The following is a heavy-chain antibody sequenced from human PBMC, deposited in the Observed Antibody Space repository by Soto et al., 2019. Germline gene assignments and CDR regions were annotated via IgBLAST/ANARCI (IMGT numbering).Heavy chain of an antibody. CDR3: AHRSRGYAYYFDQ. J-gene: IGHJ4*02. CDR1: GFSLSTRGVG. CDR2: IFWDDDK. Sequence: QITLKESGPTLAKPTQTLTLTCSFSGFSLSTRGVGVGWIRQPPGKALEWLALIFWDDDKWYSPSLRSRLTITEDTSKNQVVRIMTNMDPVDTATYYCAHRSRGYAYYFDQWGQGTLVTVSS. D-gene: IGHD5-12*01. V-gene: IGHV2-5*02.